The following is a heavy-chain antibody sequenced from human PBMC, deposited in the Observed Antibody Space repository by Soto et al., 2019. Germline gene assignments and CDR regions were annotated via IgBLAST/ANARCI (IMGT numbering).Heavy chain of an antibody. CDR2: IYHSGST. D-gene: IGHD6-13*01. V-gene: IGHV4-30-2*01. CDR1: GGSISSGGYS. Sequence: PSETLSLTCAVSGGSISSGGYSWSWIRQPPGKGLEWIGYIYHSGSTYYNPSLKSRVTISVDRSKNQFSLKLSSVTAADTAVYYCARGRIGIAAAGTLDYWGQGTLVTVSS. J-gene: IGHJ4*02. CDR3: ARGRIGIAAAGTLDY.